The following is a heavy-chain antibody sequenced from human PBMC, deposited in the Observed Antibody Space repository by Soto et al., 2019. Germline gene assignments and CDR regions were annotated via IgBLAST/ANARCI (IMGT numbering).Heavy chain of an antibody. CDR3: GRGSSLSKVEY. CDR2: IIPIFGPA. Sequence: QVQLVQSGSEVKKPGSSVRVSCKASGGSVSNSAISWLRQAPGQGLEWMRGIIPIFGPAIYTRKFQGRFTISADESTGTAYMELNNDRSDDTAVYYCGRGSSLSKVEYWGQGTLVTVSS. J-gene: IGHJ4*02. CDR1: GGSVSNSA. V-gene: IGHV1-69*19. D-gene: IGHD6-6*01.